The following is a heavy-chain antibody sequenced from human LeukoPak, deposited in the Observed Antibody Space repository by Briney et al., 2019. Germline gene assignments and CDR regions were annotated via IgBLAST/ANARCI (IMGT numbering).Heavy chain of an antibody. Sequence: PGGPLRLSCAASEFTFSSYAMSGVRQAQGKGLEWVSAFSGSGGSTYYAECVKGQFTIPRHNSQNTLYLQMNSLRAEDTAVYYCAKRGVTGYKEGFDYWGQATLVTVSS. CDR1: EFTFSSYA. CDR2: FSGSGGST. CDR3: AKRGVTGYKEGFDY. V-gene: IGHV3-23*01. J-gene: IGHJ4*02. D-gene: IGHD3-9*01.